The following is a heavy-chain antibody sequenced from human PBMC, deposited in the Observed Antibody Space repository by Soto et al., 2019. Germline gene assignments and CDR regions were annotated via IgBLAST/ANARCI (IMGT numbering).Heavy chain of an antibody. J-gene: IGHJ4*02. CDR2: ISAHNGNT. Sequence: ASVKVSCKASGYTFTSYGISWVRQAPGQGLEWMGWISAHNGNTNHAQKLQGRVTMTTDTSTSTAYMELRSLRSDDTAVFYCAREMVRGVGSDYWGQGTLVTVSS. D-gene: IGHD3-10*01. CDR1: GYTFTSYG. CDR3: AREMVRGVGSDY. V-gene: IGHV1-18*01.